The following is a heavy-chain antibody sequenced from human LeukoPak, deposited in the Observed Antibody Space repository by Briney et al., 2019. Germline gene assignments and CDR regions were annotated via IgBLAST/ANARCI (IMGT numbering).Heavy chain of an antibody. CDR1: GDSFGDSY. D-gene: IGHD2-2*01. Sequence: SETLSLTCTVSGDSFGDSYWSWIRQPPGKGLEWIGYIYDNGGPSYSPSLASRVSISIDTSKTQVSLDLRSATAADTAVYHCARLSSPPTYYYYYGMDVWGQGTTVTVSS. CDR2: IYDNGGP. CDR3: ARLSSPPTYYYYYGMDV. J-gene: IGHJ6*02. V-gene: IGHV4-59*08.